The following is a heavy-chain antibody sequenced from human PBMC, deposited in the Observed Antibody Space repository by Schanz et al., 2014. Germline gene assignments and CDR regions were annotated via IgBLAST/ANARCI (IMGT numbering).Heavy chain of an antibody. D-gene: IGHD5-12*01. CDR3: AKDMARGGYNWVFDS. CDR1: GITFSDYA. Sequence: DVQLLESGGALEQPGGSLRLSCAASGITFSDYAMSWVRQAPGKGLEWVSTIASGGSHTFYADSVTGRFTISGDNSKNTLFLQMNSLRVEDTAIYYCAKDMARGGYNWVFDSWGQGTLVTVSS. V-gene: IGHV3-23*01. J-gene: IGHJ4*02. CDR2: IASGGSHT.